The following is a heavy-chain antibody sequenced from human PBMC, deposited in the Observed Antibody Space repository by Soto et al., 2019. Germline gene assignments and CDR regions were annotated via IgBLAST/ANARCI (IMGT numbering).Heavy chain of an antibody. D-gene: IGHD2-15*01. CDR1: GFIFSEST. CDR3: VKQAHGLDGVAFDY. CDR2: VSTSGRST. V-gene: IGHV3-64D*06. J-gene: IGHJ4*02. Sequence: EVQLVESGGGLVQPGGSLRLSCSASGFIFSESTIYWVRQVPGKGLEAISAVSTSGRSTYYADSVKDRFTISRDNSKNTLFLQMGSLRPEDTAIYYCVKQAHGLDGVAFDYWGKGTQVTVA.